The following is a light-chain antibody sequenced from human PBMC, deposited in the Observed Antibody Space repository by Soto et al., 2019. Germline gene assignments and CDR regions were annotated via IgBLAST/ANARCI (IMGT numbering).Light chain of an antibody. Sequence: DIVMTQSPDSLAVSLGERATINCKSSQSVLYSSNNKNYLAWYQQKPGQPPKLLIYWASTRESGVPDRFSGSGSGTDFTITISSLQAEDVAVYYCHQYYSTLTFGGGTKVEIK. CDR2: WAS. CDR3: HQYYSTLT. V-gene: IGKV4-1*01. CDR1: QSVLYSSNNKNY. J-gene: IGKJ4*01.